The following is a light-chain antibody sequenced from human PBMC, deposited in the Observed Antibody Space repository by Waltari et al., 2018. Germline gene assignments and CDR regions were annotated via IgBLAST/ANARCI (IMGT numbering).Light chain of an antibody. CDR2: GNN. CDR3: QSYDSSLFVV. J-gene: IGLJ2*01. V-gene: IGLV1-40*01. CDR1: SPNIGAGFD. Sequence: QSVLTQPPSVSGAPGQRVTISCTGSSPNIGAGFDVHWYQQLPGTAPKLLIFGNNNRPSGVPDRFSGSKSGTSASLAITGLQAEDEADYYCQSYDSSLFVVFGGGTKLTVL.